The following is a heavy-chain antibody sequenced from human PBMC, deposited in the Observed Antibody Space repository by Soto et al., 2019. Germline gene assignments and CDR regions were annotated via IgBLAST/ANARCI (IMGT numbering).Heavy chain of an antibody. CDR2: IYYSGST. CDR3: ARHLGEGYFDY. CDR1: GDSISSSTYF. J-gene: IGHJ4*02. Sequence: QLQLQESGPGLVKPSETLSLTCTVSGDSISSSTYFWGWVRQPPGKGLEWIGSIYYSGSTYYNPSLKSRVTRSXXTSKHHFSLKLSSVTAADTAVYYCARHLGEGYFDYWGQGTLVTVSS. V-gene: IGHV4-39*01.